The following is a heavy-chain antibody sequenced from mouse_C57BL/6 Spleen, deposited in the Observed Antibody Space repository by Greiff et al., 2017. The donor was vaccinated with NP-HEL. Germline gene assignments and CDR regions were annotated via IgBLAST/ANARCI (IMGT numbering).Heavy chain of an antibody. Sequence: QVQLQQPGTELVKPGASVKLSCKASGYTFTSYWMHWVKQRPGQGLEWIGNINPSNGGTAYNQKFKGKAILTADKSSSTAYLELRSLTSEDSAVYYCTRKGGSYYFDYWGQGTTLTVSS. CDR2: INPSNGGT. CDR3: TRKGGSYYFDY. CDR1: GYTFTSYW. J-gene: IGHJ2*01. V-gene: IGHV1-53*01.